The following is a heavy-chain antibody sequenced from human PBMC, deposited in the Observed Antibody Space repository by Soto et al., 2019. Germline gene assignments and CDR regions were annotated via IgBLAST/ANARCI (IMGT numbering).Heavy chain of an antibody. D-gene: IGHD6-13*01. CDR1: GGSNSSYF. CDR3: ARSYSSSWYARPYYYYGMEV. V-gene: IGHV4-59*01. Sequence: SETLSLTCTVSGGSNSSYFWSWIRQPPGKGLEWIGYIYYSGSTNYNPSLKSRVTISVDTSKNQFSLKLSSVTAADTAVYYCARSYSSSWYARPYYYYGMEVSGQGTTVTVSS. CDR2: IYYSGST. J-gene: IGHJ6*02.